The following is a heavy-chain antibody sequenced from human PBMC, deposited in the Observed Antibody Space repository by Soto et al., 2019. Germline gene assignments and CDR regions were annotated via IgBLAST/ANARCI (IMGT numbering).Heavy chain of an antibody. Sequence: QVQLQESGPGLVKPSETLSLTCTVSGGSISSYYWSWIRQPPGKGLEWIGYIYYSGSTNYNPTLRSRVTISVDTSKNQYSRKLSSVTAADTAVYYCARSYSRYCSGGSCYSYYYYYMDVWGKGTTFTVSS. D-gene: IGHD2-15*01. J-gene: IGHJ6*03. V-gene: IGHV4-59*01. CDR3: ARSYSRYCSGGSCYSYYYYYMDV. CDR1: GGSISSYY. CDR2: IYYSGST.